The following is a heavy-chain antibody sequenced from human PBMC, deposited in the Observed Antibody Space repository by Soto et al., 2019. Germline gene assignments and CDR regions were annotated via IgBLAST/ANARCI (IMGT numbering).Heavy chain of an antibody. CDR1: GFTFSSYG. Sequence: QVPLVESGGGVVQPGRSLRLSCAASGFTFSSYGMHWVRQAPGKGLEWVAVIWYDGSNKYYADSVKGRFTISRDNSKNTLYLQMNSLRAEDTAVYYCAPSGGSGSYLGYNWFDPWGQGTLVTVSS. D-gene: IGHD3-10*01. CDR2: IWYDGSNK. J-gene: IGHJ5*01. CDR3: APSGGSGSYLGYNWFDP. V-gene: IGHV3-33*01.